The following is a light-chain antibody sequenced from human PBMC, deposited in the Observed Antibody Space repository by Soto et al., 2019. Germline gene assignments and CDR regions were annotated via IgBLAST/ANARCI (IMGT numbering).Light chain of an antibody. CDR3: QQYDSLLVA. CDR2: DAS. Sequence: DIQMTQSPSSLSASVGDRVTITCQASHDINNYLNWFQQKPGKAPELLIYDASNLEAGVPSRFSGSGSGTDFIFTITGLQPEDGATYYCQQYDSLLVAFGGGTKVEIK. J-gene: IGKJ4*01. CDR1: HDINNY. V-gene: IGKV1-33*01.